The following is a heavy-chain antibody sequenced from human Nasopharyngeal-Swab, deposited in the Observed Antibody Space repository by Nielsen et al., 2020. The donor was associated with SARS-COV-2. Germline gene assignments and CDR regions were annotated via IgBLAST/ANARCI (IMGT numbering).Heavy chain of an antibody. CDR2: IDPSDSYT. D-gene: IGHD3-22*01. CDR1: GYSFTSYW. Sequence: GGSLRLSCKGSGYSFTSYWISWVRQMPGKGLEWMGRIDPSDSYTNYSPSFQGHVTISADKSISTAYLQWSSLKASDTAMYYCARQGGEWYYYDSSGYYSLDYWGQGTLVTVSS. V-gene: IGHV5-10-1*01. J-gene: IGHJ4*02. CDR3: ARQGGEWYYYDSSGYYSLDY.